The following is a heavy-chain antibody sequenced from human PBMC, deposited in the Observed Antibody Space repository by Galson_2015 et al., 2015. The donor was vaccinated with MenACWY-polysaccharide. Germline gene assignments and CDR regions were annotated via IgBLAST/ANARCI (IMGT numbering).Heavy chain of an antibody. D-gene: IGHD6-19*01. CDR2: IYSGGST. CDR3: ARGGSAWTFDY. Sequence: SLRLSCAASGFTVSSNYMSWVRQAPGKGLEWVSVIYSGGSTNHADSVKGRFTISRDNSKNTLYLQMNSLRAEDTAVYYCARGGSAWTFDYWGHGTLVTVSS. V-gene: IGHV3-53*01. J-gene: IGHJ4*01. CDR1: GFTVSSNY.